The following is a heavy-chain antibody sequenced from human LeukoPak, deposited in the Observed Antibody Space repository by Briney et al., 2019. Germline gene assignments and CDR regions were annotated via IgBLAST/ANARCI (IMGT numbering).Heavy chain of an antibody. D-gene: IGHD3-16*01. CDR1: GYSISSGYY. J-gene: IGHJ4*02. CDR3: ARSLWPEDY. V-gene: IGHV3-7*01. CDR2: INQDGTGK. Sequence: RPSETLSLTCAVSGYSISSGYYWGWIRQPPGKGLEWVASINQDGTGKYYVASVKGRFTISRDNAKKSVWLQMTSLRADDTAVYYCARSLWPEDYWGQGTLVTVSS.